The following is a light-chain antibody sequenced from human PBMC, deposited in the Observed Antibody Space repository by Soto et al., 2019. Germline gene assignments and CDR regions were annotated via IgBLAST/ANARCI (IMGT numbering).Light chain of an antibody. J-gene: IGKJ1*01. Sequence: ESVLMQAPGILSLSPGERATLSCRASQSVSSSYLAWYQQKPGQAPRLLIYGASSRATGIPDRFSGSGSGTDFTLTISRLEPEDFAVYYCQQYGSSPQTFGQGTKVDIK. CDR3: QQYGSSPQT. CDR1: QSVSSSY. CDR2: GAS. V-gene: IGKV3-20*01.